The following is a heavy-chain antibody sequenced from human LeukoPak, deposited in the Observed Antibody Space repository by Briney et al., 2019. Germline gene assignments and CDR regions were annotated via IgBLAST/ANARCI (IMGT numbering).Heavy chain of an antibody. Sequence: GGSLRLSCAVSGFTVSDNHMSWVRQAPGKGLEWVSTIYSGGNTFYADSVKGRFTISRDNSKNTLYFQMNSLRAEDTAVYYCARPTERDAFDIWGQGTMVTVSS. CDR1: GFTVSDNH. J-gene: IGHJ3*02. V-gene: IGHV3-66*01. CDR3: ARPTERDAFDI. D-gene: IGHD4-11*01. CDR2: IYSGGNT.